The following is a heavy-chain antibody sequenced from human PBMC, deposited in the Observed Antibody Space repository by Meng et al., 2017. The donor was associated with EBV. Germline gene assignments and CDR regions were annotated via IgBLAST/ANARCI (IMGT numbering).Heavy chain of an antibody. CDR1: GGPFRYYA. J-gene: IGHJ4*02. V-gene: IGHV1-69*01. D-gene: IGHD3-10*01. CDR2: FLPRLGAP. Sequence: QVRLVQSAAEVKKPGSSVKVSCKTSGGPFRYYAISWVRQAPGQGLEWLGGFLPRLGAPNYAQKFHGRVKITADESTSTHYMDLSSLRSKDTAIYYCASESGRGYTPDYWGQGTLVTVSS. CDR3: ASESGRGYTPDY.